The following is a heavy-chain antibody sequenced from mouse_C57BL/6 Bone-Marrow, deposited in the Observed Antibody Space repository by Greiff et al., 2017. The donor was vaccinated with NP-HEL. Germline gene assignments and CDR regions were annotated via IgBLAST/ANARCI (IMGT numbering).Heavy chain of an antibody. V-gene: IGHV6-3*01. Sequence: EVKLLESGGGLVQPGGSMKLSCVASGFTFSNYWMNWVRQSPEKGLEWVAQIRLKSDNYATNYAESVKGRFTISRDDSKSRVYLQMNNLKAEGTEFYSCRTWFAYWGQGTLVTVSA. CDR1: GFTFSNYW. J-gene: IGHJ3*01. CDR3: RTWFAY. CDR2: IRLKSDNYAT.